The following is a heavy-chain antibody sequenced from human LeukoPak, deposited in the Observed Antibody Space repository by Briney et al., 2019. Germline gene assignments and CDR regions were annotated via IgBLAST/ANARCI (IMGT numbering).Heavy chain of an antibody. Sequence: GGSLRLSCAASGFTFSSYEMNWVRQAPGKGLEWVSYISSSGSTIYYADSVKGRFTISRDNAKNSLYLQMNSQRAEDTAVYYCARPPYSWLSRVHYFDYWGQGTLVTVSS. V-gene: IGHV3-48*03. D-gene: IGHD5-18*01. CDR1: GFTFSSYE. CDR3: ARPPYSWLSRVHYFDY. CDR2: ISSSGSTI. J-gene: IGHJ4*02.